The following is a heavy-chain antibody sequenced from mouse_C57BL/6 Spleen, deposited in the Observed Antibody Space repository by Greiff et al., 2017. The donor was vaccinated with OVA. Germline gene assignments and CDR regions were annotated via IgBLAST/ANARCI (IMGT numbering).Heavy chain of an antibody. CDR1: GYTFTSYW. Sequence: QVQLQQPGAELVKPGASVKMSCKASGYTFTSYWITWVKQRPGQGLEWIGAIYPGSGSTNYNEKFKSKATLTVDTSSSTAYMQLRSLTSEDSAVYYCERSHGSSYPWYFDVWGTGTTVTVSS. CDR2: IYPGSGST. CDR3: ERSHGSSYPWYFDV. J-gene: IGHJ1*03. V-gene: IGHV1-55*01. D-gene: IGHD1-1*01.